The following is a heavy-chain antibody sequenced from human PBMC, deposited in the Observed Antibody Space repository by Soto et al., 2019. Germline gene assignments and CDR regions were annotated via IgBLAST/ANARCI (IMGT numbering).Heavy chain of an antibody. Sequence: SDTLSLTCTVSGGSISSGGYYWSWIRQHPGKGLEWIGYIYYSGSTYYNPSLKSRVTISVDTSKNQFSLKLSSVTAADTAVYYCARCLRFLGWFPDAFDIWGQGTMVTVSS. CDR2: IYYSGST. J-gene: IGHJ3*02. V-gene: IGHV4-31*03. CDR3: ARCLRFLGWFPDAFDI. CDR1: GGSISSGGYY. D-gene: IGHD3-3*01.